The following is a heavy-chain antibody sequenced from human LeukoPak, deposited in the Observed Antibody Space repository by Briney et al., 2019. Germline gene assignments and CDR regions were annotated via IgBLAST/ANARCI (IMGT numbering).Heavy chain of an antibody. CDR2: INWNGDNI. CDR1: GFNFDDYA. D-gene: IGHD1-1*01. J-gene: IGHJ4*02. Sequence: GGSLRLSCVGSGFNFDDYAMNWVRQAPGRGLEWMSRINWNGDNIKYADSVKGRFTISRDNAKNSLYLQMNSLTAEDTAIYYCAKATGNLGNWGQGTLVTVSS. V-gene: IGHV3-20*04. CDR3: AKATGNLGN.